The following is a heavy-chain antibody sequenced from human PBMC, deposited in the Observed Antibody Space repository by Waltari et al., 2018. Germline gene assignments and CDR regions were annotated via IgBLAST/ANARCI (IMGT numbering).Heavy chain of an antibody. J-gene: IGHJ4*02. V-gene: IGHV4-59*02. CDR3: ARGVYDSSARIYFDY. Sequence: QVPLQESGPGLVKLSETLPLTCSSSIGSASSSYWTWIRQTPGKGLEWIGYIAYSGGTNNNPSLEGRVTLSVDTSKNIFSLQLRSGTAADTAVYYCARGVYDSSARIYFDYWGRGTLVTVSS. CDR1: IGSASSSY. CDR2: IAYSGGT. D-gene: IGHD3-22*01.